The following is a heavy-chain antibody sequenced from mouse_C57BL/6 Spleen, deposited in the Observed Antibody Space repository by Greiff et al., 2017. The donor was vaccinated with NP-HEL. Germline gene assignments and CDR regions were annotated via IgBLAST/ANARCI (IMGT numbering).Heavy chain of an antibody. D-gene: IGHD2-3*01. CDR1: GYPFTDYE. J-gene: IGHJ1*03. V-gene: IGHV1-15*01. CDR3: TRGYDARYFDV. Sequence: VQLQQSGAELVRPGASVTLSCKASGYPFTDYEMPWVKQTPVHGLEWIGAIDPETGGTAYNQKFKGKAILTADKSSSTAYMELRSLTSEDSAVYYCTRGYDARYFDVWGTGTTVTVSS. CDR2: IDPETGGT.